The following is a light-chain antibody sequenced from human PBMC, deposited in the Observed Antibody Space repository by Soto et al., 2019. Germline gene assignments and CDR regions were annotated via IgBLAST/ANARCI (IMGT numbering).Light chain of an antibody. CDR3: AVWDDSLNAWV. Sequence: QSALTQPPSASGTPGQSVTISCSGSTSNIGSNTVNWYQQLPGTAPKLLVYSNDQRPSGVPDRFSASKSGTSAFLAISGLQSEDEADYDCAVWDDSLNAWVFGGGTQLTV. CDR2: SND. CDR1: TSNIGSNT. V-gene: IGLV1-44*01. J-gene: IGLJ3*02.